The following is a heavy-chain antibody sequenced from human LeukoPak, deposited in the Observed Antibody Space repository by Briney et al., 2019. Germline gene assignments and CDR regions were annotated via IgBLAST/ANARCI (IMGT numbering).Heavy chain of an antibody. CDR1: GFTFSSYAMH. D-gene: IGHD2-15*01. CDR3: ARSLLGYCSGGSCYLFDY. V-gene: IGHV4-31*02. J-gene: IGHJ4*02. Sequence: LRLSCAASGFTFSSYAMHWVRQHPGKGLEWIGHIYYSGSTYYNPSLKSRVTISVDTSKNQFSLKLSSVTAADTAVYYCARSLLGYCSGGSCYLFDYWGQGTLVTVSS. CDR2: IYYSGST.